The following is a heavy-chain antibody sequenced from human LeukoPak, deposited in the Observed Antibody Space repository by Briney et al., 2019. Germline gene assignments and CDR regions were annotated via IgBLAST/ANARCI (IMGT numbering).Heavy chain of an antibody. J-gene: IGHJ3*02. CDR1: GGSISSGGYS. V-gene: IGHV4-31*11. CDR2: IYYSGST. Sequence: SQTLSPTCAVSGGSISSGGYSWSWIRQPPGKGLEWIGYIYYSGSTYYNPSLKSRVTISVDTSKNQFSLKLSSVTAADTAVYYCARDLRGDDAFDIWGQGTMVTVSS. CDR3: ARDLRGDDAFDI.